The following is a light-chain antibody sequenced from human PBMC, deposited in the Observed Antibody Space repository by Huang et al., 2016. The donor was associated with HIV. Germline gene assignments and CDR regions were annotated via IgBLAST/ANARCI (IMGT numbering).Light chain of an antibody. V-gene: IGKV3-15*01. J-gene: IGKJ1*01. CDR3: QQYNNWPPKT. CDR1: QSVSSN. Sequence: EIVMTQSPATLSVSPGERATRSCRASQSVSSNLAWYQQKRGQAPRLLSYGASTRATGIPARFSGSGCGTEFTLTISRLQSEDFAVYYCQQYNNWPPKTFGQGTKVEIK. CDR2: GAS.